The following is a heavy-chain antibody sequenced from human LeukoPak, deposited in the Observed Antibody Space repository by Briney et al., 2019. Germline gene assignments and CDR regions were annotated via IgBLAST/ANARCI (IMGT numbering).Heavy chain of an antibody. D-gene: IGHD3-22*01. CDR2: IIPIFGTA. Sequence: SVTLSFKASGGTFISYAISWVRQAPGQGLEWMGGIIPIFGTANYAQRFQGRVTITADESTSTAYKELSSLRVEDAAVYYCVGSAFDGGGGNYYDYWGQGPLVTVSS. J-gene: IGHJ4*02. CDR3: VGSAFDGGGGNYYDY. CDR1: GGTFISYA. V-gene: IGHV1-69*13.